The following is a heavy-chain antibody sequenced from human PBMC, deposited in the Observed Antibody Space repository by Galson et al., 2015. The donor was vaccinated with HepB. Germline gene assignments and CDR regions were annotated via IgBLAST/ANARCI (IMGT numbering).Heavy chain of an antibody. J-gene: IGHJ5*02. CDR3: ARSMTFYSDSSGSP. Sequence: LSLTCAVYGGSFNNYYWSWTRQPPGKGLEWIGEINRSGSTNYNPSLKSRVTISVDTSKNQFSLKLSSVTAADTAVYYCARSMTFYSDSSGSPWGQGTPVTVSS. CDR1: GGSFNNYY. D-gene: IGHD3-22*01. CDR2: INRSGST. V-gene: IGHV4-34*01.